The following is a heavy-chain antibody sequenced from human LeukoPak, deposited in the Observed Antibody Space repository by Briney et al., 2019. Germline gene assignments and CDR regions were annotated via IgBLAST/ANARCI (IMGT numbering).Heavy chain of an antibody. CDR2: INHSGST. D-gene: IGHD1-1*01. J-gene: IGHJ4*02. CDR3: ARAGKQLDNY. V-gene: IGHV4-34*01. CDR1: GGSFSGYY. Sequence: SETLSLTCAVYGGSFSGYYWSWIRQPPGKGLEWIGEINHSGSTNYNPSLKSRVTISVDTSKNQFSLKLSSVTAADTAVYYCARAGKQLDNYWGQGTLVAVSS.